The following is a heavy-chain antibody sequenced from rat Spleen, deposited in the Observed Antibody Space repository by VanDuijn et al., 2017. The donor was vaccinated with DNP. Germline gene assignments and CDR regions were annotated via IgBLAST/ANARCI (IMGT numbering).Heavy chain of an antibody. CDR3: AGRPPPTRGPFDY. CDR1: RITFSDHN. D-gene: IGHD1-4*01. J-gene: IGHJ2*01. V-gene: IGHV5-7*01. CDR2: ISYDGSDT. Sequence: EVQLVESGGGLVQPGRSLKLSCAVSRITFSDHNMAWVRQAPKKGLEWVATISYDGSDTYYRDSGKGRFTISRDNAKSTLYLQMDSLRSEDTATYYCAGRPPPTRGPFDYWGQGVTVTVSS.